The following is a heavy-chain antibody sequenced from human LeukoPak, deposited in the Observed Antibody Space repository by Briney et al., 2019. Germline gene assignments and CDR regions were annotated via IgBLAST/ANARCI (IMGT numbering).Heavy chain of an antibody. CDR1: GGSIINYY. D-gene: IGHD3-22*01. CDR2: IYYTGSA. V-gene: IGHV4-59*13. CDR3: ARAVSSGSYYGMDV. J-gene: IGHJ6*02. Sequence: SETLSLTCAVSGGSIINYYWSWIRQPPGKGLEWIGYIYYTGSASYNPSLKSRVTMSVDTSKNKFSPKLSSVTAADTAVYYCARAVSSGSYYGMDVWGQGTTVTVSS.